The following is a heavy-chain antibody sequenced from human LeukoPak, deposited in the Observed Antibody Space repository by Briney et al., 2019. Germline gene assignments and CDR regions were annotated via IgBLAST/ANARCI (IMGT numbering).Heavy chain of an antibody. Sequence: GGSLRLSCAASGFTFSSYGMHWVRQAPGKGLEWVAVISYDGSNKYYADSVKGRFTISRDNSKNTLYLQMNSLRAEDTAVYYCAKPLPQIQLWLTFDYWGQGTLVTVSS. CDR1: GFTFSSYG. J-gene: IGHJ4*02. V-gene: IGHV3-30*18. CDR2: ISYDGSNK. D-gene: IGHD5-18*01. CDR3: AKPLPQIQLWLTFDY.